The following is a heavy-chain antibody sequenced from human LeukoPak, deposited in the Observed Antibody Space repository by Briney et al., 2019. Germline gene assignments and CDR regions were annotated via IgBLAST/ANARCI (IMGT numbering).Heavy chain of an antibody. D-gene: IGHD2-2*01. CDR3: AHRGKYLTWFDP. CDR1: GFSLTTSAGG. Sequence: SGPTLVKPTQTLTLTCTFSGFSLTTSAGGVGWIRKPPGQPLEWLALIYSDNDKRYNPLLKSRLSITKDTSKNQVVLTVTNVDVEDTATYFCAHRGKYLTWFDPWGQGTLVIVSS. V-gene: IGHV2-5*02. J-gene: IGHJ5*02. CDR2: IYSDNDK.